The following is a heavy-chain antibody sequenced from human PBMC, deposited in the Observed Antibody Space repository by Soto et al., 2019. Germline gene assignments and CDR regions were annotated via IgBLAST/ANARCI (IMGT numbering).Heavy chain of an antibody. CDR3: ARQDIVATIGFDY. V-gene: IGHV4-59*08. Sequence: SETLSLTCTVSGGSISSYYWSWIRQPPGKGLEWIGYIYYSGSTNYNPSLKSRVTISVDTSKNQFSLKLSSVTAADTAVYYCARQDIVATIGFDYWGQGTLVTVSS. CDR1: GGSISSYY. CDR2: IYYSGST. J-gene: IGHJ4*02. D-gene: IGHD5-12*01.